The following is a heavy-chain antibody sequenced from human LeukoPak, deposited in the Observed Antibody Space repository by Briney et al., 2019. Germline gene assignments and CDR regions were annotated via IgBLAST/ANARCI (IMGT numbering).Heavy chain of an antibody. Sequence: GGSLRLSCAASGFTVSSNYMSWVRQAPGKGLEWVSVIYSGGSTYYADSVKGRFTISRDNSKNTLYLQMNSLRAEDTAVYYCAKDRARSGSGESVYWGQGTLVTVSS. CDR2: IYSGGST. J-gene: IGHJ4*02. V-gene: IGHV3-53*05. CDR3: AKDRARSGSGESVY. CDR1: GFTVSSNY. D-gene: IGHD3-10*01.